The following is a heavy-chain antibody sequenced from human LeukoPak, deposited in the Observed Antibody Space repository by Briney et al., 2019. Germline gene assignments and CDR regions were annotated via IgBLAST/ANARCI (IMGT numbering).Heavy chain of an antibody. CDR3: ASLTAMVPTYYYGMDV. D-gene: IGHD5-18*01. V-gene: IGHV3-53*01. J-gene: IGHJ6*02. CDR1: GFTVSSNY. CDR2: IYSGGGT. Sequence: GGSLRLSCAASGFTVSSNYMSWVRQAPGKGLEWVSVIYSGGGTYYADSVKGRFTISRDNSKNTLYLQMNSLRAEDTAVYYCASLTAMVPTYYYGMDVWGQGTTVTVSS.